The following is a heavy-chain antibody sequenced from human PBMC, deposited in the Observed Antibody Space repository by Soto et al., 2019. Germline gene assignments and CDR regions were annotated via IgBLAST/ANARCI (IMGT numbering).Heavy chain of an antibody. CDR2: MNPNSGNT. J-gene: IGHJ4*02. CDR3: ARGLGFLEWCTHDD. V-gene: IGHV1-8*01. Sequence: QVQLVQSGAEVKKPGASVKVSCKASGYTFTSYDINWVRQATGQGLEWMGWMNPNSGNTGYAQKFQGRVTMTRNTSISTDYMELSSLRSEDTAVYYGARGLGFLEWCTHDDWGQGTLVTVSS. D-gene: IGHD3-3*01. CDR1: GYTFTSYD.